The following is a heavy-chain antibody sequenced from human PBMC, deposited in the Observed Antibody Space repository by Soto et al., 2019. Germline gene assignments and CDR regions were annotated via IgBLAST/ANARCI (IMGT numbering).Heavy chain of an antibody. V-gene: IGHV3-30*03. CDR1: GFTFSSYG. D-gene: IGHD3-22*01. CDR2: ISYDGSNK. J-gene: IGHJ4*02. CDR3: AFSYDSSGYYL. Sequence: QVQLVESGGGVVQPGRSPRLSCAASGFTFSSYGMHWVRQAPGKGLEWVAVISYDGSNKYYADSVKGRFTISRDNSKNTLYLQMNSLRAEDTAVYYCAFSYDSSGYYLWGQGTLVTVSS.